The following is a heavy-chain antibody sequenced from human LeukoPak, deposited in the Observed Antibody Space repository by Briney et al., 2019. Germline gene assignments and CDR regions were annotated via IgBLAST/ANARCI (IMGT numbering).Heavy chain of an antibody. V-gene: IGHV4-59*12. CDR2: IYYSVST. J-gene: IGHJ4*02. D-gene: IGHD3-22*01. CDR3: ARDRAYYYDSSGYSLDY. Sequence: TLSLTCTVSGGSLSGFYWSWIREPPGEGLEWSGDIYYSVSTNYNPSLKSRVTISVDTSKNQFSLKLSSVTAAETAVYYCARDRAYYYDSSGYSLDYWGQGTLVTVSS. CDR1: GGSLSGFY.